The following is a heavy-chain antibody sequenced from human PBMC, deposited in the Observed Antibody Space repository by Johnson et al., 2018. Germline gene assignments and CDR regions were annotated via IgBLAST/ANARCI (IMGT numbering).Heavy chain of an antibody. J-gene: IGHJ3*02. CDR3: ARDPEVVYSGCYYVAVDI. Sequence: QVQLQESGPGLVKPSQTLSLTCTVSGGSISSGGYYWSWIRQPPGKGLEWIGYLYYSGSTSYKPSLKRRVSRSVETSKNKFPRKLSSWAAVDTAGYYWARDPEVVYSGCYYVAVDIWGQGTMVIVSS. CDR1: GGSISSGGYY. V-gene: IGHV4-31*03. D-gene: IGHD1-26*01. CDR2: LYYSGST.